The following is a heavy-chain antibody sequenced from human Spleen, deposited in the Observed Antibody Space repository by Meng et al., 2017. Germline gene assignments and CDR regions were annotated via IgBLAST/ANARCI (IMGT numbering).Heavy chain of an antibody. J-gene: IGHJ4*02. CDR2: INNNGSS. CDR1: CGFLRGYH. V-gene: IGHV4-34*01. D-gene: IGHD2-15*01. CDR3: ARGLGGSTEN. Sequence: VPSEQWGAGLLKPSETLSRTSAVYCGFLRGYHGTWNRQPPGKGLEWIGEINNNGSSNYNPSLKTRVTIAVDTSKNQFSLKLRSVTAADTAVYYCARGLGGSTENWGQGTLVTVSS.